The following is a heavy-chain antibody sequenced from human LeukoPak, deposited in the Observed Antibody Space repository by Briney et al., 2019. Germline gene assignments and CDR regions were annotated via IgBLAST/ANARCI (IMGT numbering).Heavy chain of an antibody. D-gene: IGHD3-10*01. CDR1: GYTFTSYG. V-gene: IGHV1-18*01. Sequence: EASVKVSCKASGYTFTSYGISWVRQAPGQGLEWMGWISAYNGNTNYAQKLQGRVTMTTDTSTSTAYMELRSLRSDDTAVYYCARADLDYYGSGSYTRWGQGTLVTVSS. CDR3: ARADLDYYGSGSYTR. CDR2: ISAYNGNT. J-gene: IGHJ4*02.